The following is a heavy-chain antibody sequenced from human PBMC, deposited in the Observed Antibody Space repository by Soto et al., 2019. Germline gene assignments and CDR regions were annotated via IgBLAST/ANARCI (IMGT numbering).Heavy chain of an antibody. CDR2: MNPNSGNT. CDR3: ARGLASAGTGFDP. D-gene: IGHD6-13*01. J-gene: IGHJ5*02. Sequence: QVQLVQSGAEVKKPGASVKVSCKASGYTFTSYDINWVRQATGQGLEWMGWMNPNSGNTGYAQKFHGRFPRTRNTSISTAYREVSSLRSADTAVYDCARGLASAGTGFDPWGQGTLVTVSS. CDR1: GYTFTSYD. V-gene: IGHV1-8*01.